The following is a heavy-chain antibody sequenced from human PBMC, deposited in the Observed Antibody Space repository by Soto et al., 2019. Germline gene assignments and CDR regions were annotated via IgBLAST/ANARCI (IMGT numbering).Heavy chain of an antibody. CDR3: ARELNTDSSAYYSFAY. Sequence: QVNLVQSGPEVKMPGASVKVSCKTSGYTFTAYGLAWLRQAPGQRPEWMGWVSTRNTDTNYAQKFQGRVTMTTDTSTTTTYMELRSLRSDDTAVYYCARELNTDSSAYYSFAYWGQGTLVTVSS. CDR1: GYTFTAYG. D-gene: IGHD3-22*01. V-gene: IGHV1-18*01. J-gene: IGHJ4*02. CDR2: VSTRNTDT.